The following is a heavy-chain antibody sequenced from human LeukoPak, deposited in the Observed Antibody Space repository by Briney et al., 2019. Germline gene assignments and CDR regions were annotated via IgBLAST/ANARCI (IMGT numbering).Heavy chain of an antibody. Sequence: PGGSLRLSCAASGFTFSHAWMTWVRQAPGKGLEWVGRIKIKIDGGTTVYAAPVKGRFTISRDDSKNTMYLQMNSLRAEDTAVYYCAILTDVRFLEWLLYRGDGDYWGQGTLVTVSS. CDR2: IKIKIDGGTT. V-gene: IGHV3-15*01. CDR1: GFTFSHAW. J-gene: IGHJ4*02. CDR3: AILTDVRFLEWLLYRGDGDY. D-gene: IGHD3-3*01.